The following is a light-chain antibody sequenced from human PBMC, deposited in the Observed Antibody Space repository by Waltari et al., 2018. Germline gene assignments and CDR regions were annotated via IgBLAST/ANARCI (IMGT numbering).Light chain of an antibody. V-gene: IGKV3-20*01. Sequence: EIVLTQSPGTLSLSHGEGATLSCRASQSVISAYLAWYQQKPGQAPRLLIYDASSRATGIPDRFSGSGSGTDFTLTITRLEPEDFAVYYCQQYGNSPQTFGQGTKLEIK. CDR1: QSVISAY. CDR2: DAS. J-gene: IGKJ1*01. CDR3: QQYGNSPQT.